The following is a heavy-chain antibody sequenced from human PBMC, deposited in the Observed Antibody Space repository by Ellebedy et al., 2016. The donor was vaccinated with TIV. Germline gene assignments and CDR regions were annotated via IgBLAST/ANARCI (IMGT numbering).Heavy chain of an antibody. CDR3: VRGRSGTYIHHAFDS. J-gene: IGHJ4*02. Sequence: PGGSLRLSCAASGFTFSSFAMGWVRQTPGKGLEGVSGLYGSGRGIFYSDSVKGRFTISRDNSMSTLSLQMSSLRADDTAIYYCVRGRSGTYIHHAFDSWGQGILVTVSS. CDR2: LYGSGRGI. V-gene: IGHV3-23*01. D-gene: IGHD1-14*01. CDR1: GFTFSSFA.